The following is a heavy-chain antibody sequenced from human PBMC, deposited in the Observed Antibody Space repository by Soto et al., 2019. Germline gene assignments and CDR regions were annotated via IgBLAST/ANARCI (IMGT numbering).Heavy chain of an antibody. Sequence: SETLSLTCTVSGGSVSSGIYSWNWIRQPPGKGLEWIGYIYYSGSTNYNPSLKSRVTISVDTSKNQFSLRLSSVTAADTAVYYCAREVPWSGMDYYYGMDVWGQGTTVTVSS. CDR2: IYYSGST. V-gene: IGHV4-61*01. CDR3: AREVPWSGMDYYYGMDV. D-gene: IGHD3-3*01. CDR1: GGSVSSGIYS. J-gene: IGHJ6*02.